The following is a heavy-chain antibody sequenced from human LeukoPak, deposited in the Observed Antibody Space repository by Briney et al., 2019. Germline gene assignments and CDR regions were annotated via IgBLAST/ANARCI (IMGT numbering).Heavy chain of an antibody. J-gene: IGHJ4*02. V-gene: IGHV1-69*02. CDR3: ARARGCGGDCYSDDY. CDR2: IIPILGIA. CDR1: GGTFSSYT. Sequence: ASVKVSCKASGGTFSSYTISWMRQAPGQGLEWMGRIIPILGIANYAQKFQGRVTITADKSTSTAYMELSSLRSEDTAVYYCARARGCGGDCYSDDYWGQGTLVTVSS. D-gene: IGHD2-21*02.